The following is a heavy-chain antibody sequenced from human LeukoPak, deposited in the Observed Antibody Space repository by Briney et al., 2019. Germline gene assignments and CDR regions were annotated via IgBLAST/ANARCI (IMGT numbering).Heavy chain of an antibody. Sequence: GRSLRLSFAPFGLTFVDYGIRWVRQAPGKGLEWVSGINWNGGSTGYADSVKGRFTISRDKAKNSLYLQMNSLRAEDTALYYCARRIAAAGTGDAFDIWGQGTMVTVSS. CDR1: GLTFVDYG. D-gene: IGHD6-13*01. J-gene: IGHJ3*02. CDR2: INWNGGST. V-gene: IGHV3-20*03. CDR3: ARRIAAAGTGDAFDI.